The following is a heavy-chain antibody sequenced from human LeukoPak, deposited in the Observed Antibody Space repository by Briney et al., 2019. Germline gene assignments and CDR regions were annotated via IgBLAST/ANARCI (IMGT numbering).Heavy chain of an antibody. CDR2: LFHVGSI. CDR3: AGAFAY. CDR1: GFTVSSNY. V-gene: IGHV3-66*01. Sequence: GGSLSCSCVGSGFTVSSNYLYWVRQAPGKGLEWVSVLFHVGSIYYADSVQGRFNISRDNPRNTLYLQMNSLRAEDTAVYYCAGAFAYWGQGTLVTDPS. J-gene: IGHJ4*02.